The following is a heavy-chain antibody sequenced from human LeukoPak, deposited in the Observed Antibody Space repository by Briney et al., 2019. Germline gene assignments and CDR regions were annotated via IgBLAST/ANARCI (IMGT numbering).Heavy chain of an antibody. V-gene: IGHV3-21*01. CDR2: ISSSSSYI. Sequence: GGSLRLSRAASGFTFSSYSMNWVRQAPGKGLEWVSSISSSSSYIYYADSVKGRFTISRDNAKNSLYLQMNSLRAEDMAVYYCARDPSYGSNFDHFDYWGQGTLVTVSS. CDR3: ARDPSYGSNFDHFDY. D-gene: IGHD4/OR15-4a*01. J-gene: IGHJ4*02. CDR1: GFTFSSYS.